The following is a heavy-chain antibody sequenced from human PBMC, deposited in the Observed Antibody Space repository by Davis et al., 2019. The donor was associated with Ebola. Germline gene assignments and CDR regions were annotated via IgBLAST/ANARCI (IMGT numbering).Heavy chain of an antibody. Sequence: MPSETLSLTCTVSGASISSYYWSWIRPPPGKGLEWIGEINHSGSTNYNPSLKSRVTISVDTSKNQFSLKLSSVTAADTAVYYCARGSAYSRFDYWGQGTLVTVSS. V-gene: IGHV4-34*01. D-gene: IGHD3-3*01. J-gene: IGHJ4*02. CDR3: ARGSAYSRFDY. CDR1: GASISSYY. CDR2: INHSGST.